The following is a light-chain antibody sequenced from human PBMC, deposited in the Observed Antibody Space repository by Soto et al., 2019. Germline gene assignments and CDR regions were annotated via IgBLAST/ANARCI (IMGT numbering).Light chain of an antibody. Sequence: DIPITQTPSSLSASVGDRVTMTFQASQDISNYLNWYQQKLGKAPKLLIYDASNLETGVPSRFSGSGSGTDFTFTICCLQPEDIATCCCQQYSLLISFCHVTRLET. CDR3: QQYSLLIS. CDR2: DAS. CDR1: QDISNY. V-gene: IGKV1-33*01. J-gene: IGKJ5*01.